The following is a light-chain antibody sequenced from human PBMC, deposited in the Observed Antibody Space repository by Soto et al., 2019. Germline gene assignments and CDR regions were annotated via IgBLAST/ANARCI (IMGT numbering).Light chain of an antibody. CDR1: QNIYYN. CDR3: LQYHNLWA. Sequence: ILMTLSPATVSVSPGESATLSCRASQNIYYNVAWYQHRPGQAPRLLIYRASTRAPGVPARFSGSGSGTEFTLTISSLQPEDFTVYSCLQYHNLWAFGQGTKVDIK. CDR2: RAS. V-gene: IGKV3-15*01. J-gene: IGKJ1*01.